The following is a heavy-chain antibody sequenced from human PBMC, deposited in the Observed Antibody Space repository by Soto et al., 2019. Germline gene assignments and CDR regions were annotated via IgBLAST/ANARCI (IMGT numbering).Heavy chain of an antibody. Sequence: GGSLRLSCEASRLTVSMYAMHWVRQAPGKGLEWVAVISEDGDNQYYGDSVKGRCTISRDTSQNTLHLQLNSLRVEDTALYYCVRDMRHYACWTGYTGIFHYWAPGALDTVSS. V-gene: IGHV3-30*03. CDR3: VRDMRHYACWTGYTGIFHY. J-gene: IGHJ4*02. D-gene: IGHD3-3*01. CDR1: RLTVSMYA. CDR2: ISEDGDNQ.